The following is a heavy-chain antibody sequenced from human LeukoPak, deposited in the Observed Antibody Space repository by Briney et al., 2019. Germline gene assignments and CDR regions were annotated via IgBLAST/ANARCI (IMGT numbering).Heavy chain of an antibody. CDR3: AHRRVDTAMVAPSLFDY. V-gene: IGHV2-5*01. CDR1: GFSLSTSGVG. Sequence: SGPTLVKPTQTLTLTCTFSGFSLSTSGVGVGWIRQPPGKALEWLALIYWNDDKRYSPSLKSRLTITKDTSKNQVVLTMTNMDPVDTATYYCAHRRVDTAMVAPSLFDYWGQGTLVTVSS. J-gene: IGHJ4*02. D-gene: IGHD5-18*01. CDR2: IYWNDDK.